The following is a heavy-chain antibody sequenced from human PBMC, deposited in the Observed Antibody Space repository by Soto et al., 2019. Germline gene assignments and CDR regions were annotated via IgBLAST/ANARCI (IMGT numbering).Heavy chain of an antibody. CDR1: GYTFTNYA. Sequence: ASVKVCCEASGYTFTNYAIHWVRQAPGQGLEWMGWINAGNGNTKYSQKFQGRVTITRDTSATTAYMELSSLRSEETAVYYCARGYCSSTSCSAYGMDVWGQGTTVTVSS. CDR2: INAGNGNT. D-gene: IGHD2-2*01. V-gene: IGHV1-3*01. J-gene: IGHJ6*02. CDR3: ARGYCSSTSCSAYGMDV.